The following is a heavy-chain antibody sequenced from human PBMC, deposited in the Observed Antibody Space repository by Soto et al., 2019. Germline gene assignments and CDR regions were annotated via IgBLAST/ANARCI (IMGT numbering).Heavy chain of an antibody. CDR1: GFTVSSNY. CDR2: IYSGGST. J-gene: IGHJ4*02. V-gene: IGHV3-66*01. D-gene: IGHD3-10*01. Sequence: GGSLRLSCAASGFTVSSNYMSWVRQAPGKGLEWVSVIYSGGSTYYADSVKGRFTSSRDNSKNTLYLQMNSLRAEETAVYYCANSGKTSRGVIRKDFDYWGQGTLVTVSS. CDR3: ANSGKTSRGVIRKDFDY.